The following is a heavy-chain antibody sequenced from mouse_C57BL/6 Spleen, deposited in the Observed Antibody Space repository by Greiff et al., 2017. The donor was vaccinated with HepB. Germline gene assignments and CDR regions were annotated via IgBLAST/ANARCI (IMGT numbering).Heavy chain of an antibody. D-gene: IGHD1-1*01. Sequence: VQLQQPGAELVKPGASVKMSCKASGYTFTSYWITWVKQRPGQGLEWIGDIYPGSGSTNYNEKFKSKATLTVDTSSSTAYMQLSSLTSEDSAVYNCARDYGSSYGGFAYWGQGTLVTVSA. CDR3: ARDYGSSYGGFAY. CDR1: GYTFTSYW. V-gene: IGHV1-55*01. J-gene: IGHJ3*01. CDR2: IYPGSGST.